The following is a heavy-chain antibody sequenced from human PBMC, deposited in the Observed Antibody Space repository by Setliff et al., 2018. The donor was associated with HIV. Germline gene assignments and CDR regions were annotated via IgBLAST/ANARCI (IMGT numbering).Heavy chain of an antibody. D-gene: IGHD3-10*01. Sequence: SETLSLTCTVSGGSIRVDNYFWGWIRQPPGKGLEWIGIMNSKGESVYNASFTNGVLISIDTSKNRFSLTMTSVTAADTAIYYCARHRQISDWFDPWGQGILVTVSS. CDR1: GGSIRVDNYF. J-gene: IGHJ5*02. V-gene: IGHV4-39*01. CDR3: ARHRQISDWFDP. CDR2: MNSKGES.